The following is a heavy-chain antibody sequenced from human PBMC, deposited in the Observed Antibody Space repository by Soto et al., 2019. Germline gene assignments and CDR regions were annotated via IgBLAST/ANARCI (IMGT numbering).Heavy chain of an antibody. D-gene: IGHD6-13*01. J-gene: IGHJ4*02. CDR2: IYQSGST. V-gene: IGHV4-4*02. Sequence: QVQLQESGPGLVKPSGTLSLTCAVSGGAISSSKWWSWVRQPPGKGLEWIGEIYQSGSTNYNPSLESRVSMPVNKSSNHLSLKLTSVSAADTAVYYCARARATIAAAAIFDYWGQGTLVTVSP. CDR1: GGAISSSKW. CDR3: ARARATIAAAAIFDY.